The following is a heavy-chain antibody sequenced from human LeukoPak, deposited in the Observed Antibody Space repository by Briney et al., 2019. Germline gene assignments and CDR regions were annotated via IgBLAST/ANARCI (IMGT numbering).Heavy chain of an antibody. V-gene: IGHV3-23*01. CDR1: ALTFSSYS. D-gene: IGHD2-15*01. Sequence: GGSLTLSCVLSALTFSSYSMSWVRQPPRGGLEWVSTISVSGGSTYYADSVKGRFTISRDNSKNTLYLQMNSLRAEDTAVYYCAPYCSGGSCYRYWGQGTLVTVSS. CDR2: ISVSGGST. J-gene: IGHJ4*02. CDR3: APYCSGGSCYRY.